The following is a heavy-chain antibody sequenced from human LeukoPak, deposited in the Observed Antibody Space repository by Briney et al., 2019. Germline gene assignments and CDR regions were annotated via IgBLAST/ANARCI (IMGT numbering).Heavy chain of an antibody. J-gene: IGHJ4*02. Sequence: GGSLRLSCAASGFTFSSYAMHWVRQAPDKGLEWMAVKSDGGSDKYYADSVRGRFTISRDNSENTLSLQMSSLRAEDTAVYYCARGISSRIVVTAIAYWGQGTLVTVSS. CDR3: ARGISSRIVVTAIAY. CDR2: KSDGGSDK. V-gene: IGHV3-30-3*01. D-gene: IGHD2-21*02. CDR1: GFTFSSYA.